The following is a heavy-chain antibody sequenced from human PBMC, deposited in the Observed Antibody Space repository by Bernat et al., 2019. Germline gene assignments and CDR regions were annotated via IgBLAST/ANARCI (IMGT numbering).Heavy chain of an antibody. CDR2: ISSDGSTT. V-gene: IGHV3-74*01. J-gene: IGHJ4*02. CDR1: GFTFSNYW. CDR3: ARVSTFFTVTMLGYFDY. Sequence: EVQLVESGGGFVQPGGSLRLSCAASGFTFSNYWMHWVRQAPGKGLVWVSRISSDGSTTSYADSVKGRFTISRDNAKNTLFLQMNSLRAEDTAVYYCARVSTFFTVTMLGYFDYWGQGTLVTVSS. D-gene: IGHD3-16*01.